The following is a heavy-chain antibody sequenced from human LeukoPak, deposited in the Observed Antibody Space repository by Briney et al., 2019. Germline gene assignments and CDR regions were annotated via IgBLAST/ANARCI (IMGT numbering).Heavy chain of an antibody. V-gene: IGHV3-21*01. D-gene: IGHD6-19*01. CDR2: ISSSSSYI. Sequence: GGSLRLSCAASGFTFSSYSMNWVRQAPGKGLEWVSSISSSSSYIYYADSVKGRFTISRDNSKNTLYLQMNSLRAEDTAVYYCAKDRSPYSSGWYVYFDYWGQGALVTVSS. CDR1: GFTFSSYS. CDR3: AKDRSPYSSGWYVYFDY. J-gene: IGHJ4*02.